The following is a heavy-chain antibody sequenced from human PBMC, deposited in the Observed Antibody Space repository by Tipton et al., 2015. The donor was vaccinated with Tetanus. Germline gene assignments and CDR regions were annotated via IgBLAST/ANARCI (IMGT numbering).Heavy chain of an antibody. CDR2: ISYDGSNK. V-gene: IGHV3-30*03. CDR1: GFTFSSYG. Sequence: SLRLSCAASGFTFSSYGMHWVRQAPGKGLEWVAVISYDGSNKYYADSVKGRFTISRDNSKNTLYLQMNSLRAEDTAVYYCARTLHWGQGPLVTVPS. J-gene: IGHJ4*02. CDR3: ARTLH.